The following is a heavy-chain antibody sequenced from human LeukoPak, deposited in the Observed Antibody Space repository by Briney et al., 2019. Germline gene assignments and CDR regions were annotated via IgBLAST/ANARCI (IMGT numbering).Heavy chain of an antibody. CDR1: GGSISSYY. D-gene: IGHD6-13*01. CDR3: AGEVDSSSRYRFDY. CDR2: IYYSGST. J-gene: IGHJ4*02. V-gene: IGHV4-59*01. Sequence: PSETLSLTCTVSGGSISSYYWSWIRQPPGKGLEWIGYIYYSGSTNYNPPLKSRVTISVDTSKNQFSLKLSSVTAADTAVYYCAGEVDSSSRYRFDYWGQGTLVTVSS.